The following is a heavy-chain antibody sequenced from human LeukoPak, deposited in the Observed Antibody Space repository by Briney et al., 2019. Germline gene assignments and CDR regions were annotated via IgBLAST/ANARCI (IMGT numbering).Heavy chain of an antibody. J-gene: IGHJ6*04. CDR3: ARAIPYYGSGSYTYCYGMDV. D-gene: IGHD3-10*01. Sequence: ASVKVSCKASGYTFTSYAMHWVRQAPGQRLEWMGWINAGNGNTKYSQKFQGRVTITRDTSASTAYMELSSLRSEDTAVYYCARAIPYYGSGSYTYCYGMDVWGKGTTVTVSS. CDR1: GYTFTSYA. V-gene: IGHV1-3*01. CDR2: INAGNGNT.